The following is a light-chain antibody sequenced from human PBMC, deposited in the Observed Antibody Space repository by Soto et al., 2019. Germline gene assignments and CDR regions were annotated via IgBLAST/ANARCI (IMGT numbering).Light chain of an antibody. CDR1: QSVPSNY. V-gene: IGKV3-20*01. CDR3: QQYGTSLGTSQHT. Sequence: IVLTQSPGTLSLSPGERATLSCRAGQSVPSNYIAWYQQKPGQAPRLLVYAASPSATGIPVRFSGSGSGTDFTLTISILEPDDFALYYCQQYGTSLGTSQHTFGGGTKVEI. J-gene: IGKJ4*01. CDR2: AAS.